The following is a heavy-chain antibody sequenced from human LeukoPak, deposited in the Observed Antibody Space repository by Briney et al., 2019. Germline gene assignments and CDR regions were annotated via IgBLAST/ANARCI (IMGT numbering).Heavy chain of an antibody. CDR1: GGTFSSYA. J-gene: IGHJ3*02. CDR3: ARGAPRITMIVVVYDAFDI. Sequence: GASVKVSCKASGGTFSSYAISWVRQAPGQGLEWMGGIIPIFGTANYAQKFQGRVTITADESTSTAYMELSSLRSEDTAVYYCARGAPRITMIVVVYDAFDIWGQGTMVTVSS. CDR2: IIPIFGTA. D-gene: IGHD3-22*01. V-gene: IGHV1-69*13.